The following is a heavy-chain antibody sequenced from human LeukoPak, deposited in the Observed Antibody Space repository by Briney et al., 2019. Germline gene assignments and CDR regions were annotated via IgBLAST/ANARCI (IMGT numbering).Heavy chain of an antibody. CDR1: GYTFTGYY. J-gene: IGHJ4*02. V-gene: IGHV1-2*02. D-gene: IGHD6-13*01. CDR3: TTFSSWYGEGNY. Sequence: GASVKVSCKASGYTFTGYYMHWVRQAPGQGLEWMGWINPNSGGTNYAQKFQGRVTMTRDTSISTAYMELSRLRSDDTAVYYCTTFSSWYGEGNYWGQGTLVTVSS. CDR2: INPNSGGT.